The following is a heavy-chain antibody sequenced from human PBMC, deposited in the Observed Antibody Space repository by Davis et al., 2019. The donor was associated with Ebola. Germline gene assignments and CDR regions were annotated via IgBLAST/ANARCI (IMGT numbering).Heavy chain of an antibody. CDR2: ISGSGGST. V-gene: IGHV3-23*01. CDR1: GFTFSSYA. D-gene: IGHD5-24*01. J-gene: IGHJ4*02. Sequence: GESLKISCAASGFTFSSYAMHWVRQAPGKGLEWVSAISGSGGSTYYADSVKGRFTISRDNSKNTLYLQMNSLRAEDTAVYYCAKTGRQRWLRPDYWGQGTLVTVSS. CDR3: AKTGRQRWLRPDY.